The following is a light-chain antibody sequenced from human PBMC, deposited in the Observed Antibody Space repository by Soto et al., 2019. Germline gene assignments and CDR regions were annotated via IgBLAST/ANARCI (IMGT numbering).Light chain of an antibody. CDR2: VAS. V-gene: IGKV3-15*01. J-gene: IGKJ4*01. CDR1: ESVSSN. Sequence: EIVMTQSPATLSVSPGERATLSCRASESVSSNLAWYQQKPGQTPKLLIYVASTRATGIPARFSGSGSGTEFTLIISSLQSEDFAVYYCQQYNVWPLTFGGGTKVEFK. CDR3: QQYNVWPLT.